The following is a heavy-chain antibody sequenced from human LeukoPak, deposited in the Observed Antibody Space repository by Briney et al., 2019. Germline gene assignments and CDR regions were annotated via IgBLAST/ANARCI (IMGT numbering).Heavy chain of an antibody. J-gene: IGHJ5*02. CDR1: GGSFSGYY. CDR3: ARRRCSSTSCYAYRVVVNWFDP. D-gene: IGHD2-2*01. Sequence: PSETLSLTCAVSGGSFSGYYWSWIRQPPGKGLEWIGEINHRGSTNYNPSLKSRVTISVDTSKNQFSLKLSSVTAADTAVYYCARRRCSSTSCYAYRVVVNWFDPWGQGTLVTVSS. V-gene: IGHV4-34*01. CDR2: INHRGST.